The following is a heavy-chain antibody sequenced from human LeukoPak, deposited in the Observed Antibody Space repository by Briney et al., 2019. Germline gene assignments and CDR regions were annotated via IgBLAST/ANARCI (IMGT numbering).Heavy chain of an antibody. Sequence: GGSLRLSCAASGFTFSSFGMHWVRQAPGKGLEWVAVIWYDGNNKYYADSVKGRFTISRDNSKNTLYLQMDSLRAEDTAVYYCARDTGYASIDYWGQGTLVTVSS. D-gene: IGHD5-12*01. CDR1: GFTFSSFG. CDR3: ARDTGYASIDY. J-gene: IGHJ4*02. CDR2: IWYDGNNK. V-gene: IGHV3-33*01.